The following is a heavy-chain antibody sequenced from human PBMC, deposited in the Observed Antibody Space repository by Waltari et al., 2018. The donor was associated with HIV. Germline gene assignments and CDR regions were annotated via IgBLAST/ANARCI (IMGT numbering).Heavy chain of an antibody. CDR3: ARDPRWTGASDY. J-gene: IGHJ4*02. Sequence: EVQLVESGGGLVKPGGSLSLSCAACGFSFSRYSMNWVRQAPGKGLEWVSSISTSSLYIYYADSVKGRFTISRDNAKNSLYLQMNSLRVEDTAVYFCARDPRWTGASDYWGQGTLVTVSS. CDR1: GFSFSRYS. V-gene: IGHV3-21*01. CDR2: ISTSSLYI. D-gene: IGHD7-27*01.